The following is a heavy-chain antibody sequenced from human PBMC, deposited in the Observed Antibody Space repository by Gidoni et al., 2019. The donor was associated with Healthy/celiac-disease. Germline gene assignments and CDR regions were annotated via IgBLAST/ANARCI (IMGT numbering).Heavy chain of an antibody. J-gene: IGHJ5*02. CDR1: GGPISSGSYY. CDR3: ARDAPSSWYDAGQFDP. V-gene: IGHV4-61*02. CDR2: IYTSGST. D-gene: IGHD6-13*01. Sequence: QVQLQESGPGLVKPSQTLSLTCTVSGGPISSGSYYWSWIRQPAGKGLEWIGRIYTSGSTNYNPSLKSRVTISVDTSKNQFSLKLSSVTAADTAVYYCARDAPSSWYDAGQFDPWGQGTLVTVSS.